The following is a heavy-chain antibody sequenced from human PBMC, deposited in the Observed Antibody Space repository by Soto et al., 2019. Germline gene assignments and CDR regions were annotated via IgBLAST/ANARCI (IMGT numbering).Heavy chain of an antibody. CDR2: IIPIFGTA. CDR1: GGTFSSYA. CDR3: ASPGDQYYYDSSRFDY. Sequence: GASVKVSCKASGGTFSSYAISWVRQAPGQGLEWMGGIIPIFGTANYAQKFQGRVTITADESTSTAYMELSSLRSEDTAVYYCASPGDQYYYDSSRFDYWGQGTLVTVSS. D-gene: IGHD3-22*01. J-gene: IGHJ4*02. V-gene: IGHV1-69*13.